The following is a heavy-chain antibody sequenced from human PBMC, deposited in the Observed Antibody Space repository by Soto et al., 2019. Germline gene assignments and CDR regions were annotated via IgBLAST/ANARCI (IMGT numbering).Heavy chain of an antibody. J-gene: IGHJ6*02. V-gene: IGHV4-59*01. D-gene: IGHD4-17*01. CDR3: ARLATVTTLYYYGMDV. CDR1: GGSISSYY. CDR2: IYYSGST. Sequence: SETLSLTCTVSGGSISSYYWSWIRQPPGKGLEWIGYIYYSGSTNYNPSLKSRVTISVDTSNNQFSLKLSSVTAADTAVYYCARLATVTTLYYYGMDVWGQGTTVTVSS.